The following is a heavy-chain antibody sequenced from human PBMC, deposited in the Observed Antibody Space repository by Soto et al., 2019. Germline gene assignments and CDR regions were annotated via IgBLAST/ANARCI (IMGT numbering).Heavy chain of an antibody. J-gene: IGHJ4*02. D-gene: IGHD3-3*01. V-gene: IGHV3-33*01. CDR3: ARDPYDFWSGYYTNFDY. Sequence: VAVIWYDGSNKYYADSVKGRFTISRDNSKNTLYLQMNSLRAEDTAVYYCARDPYDFWSGYYTNFDYWGQGTLVTVSS. CDR2: IWYDGSNK.